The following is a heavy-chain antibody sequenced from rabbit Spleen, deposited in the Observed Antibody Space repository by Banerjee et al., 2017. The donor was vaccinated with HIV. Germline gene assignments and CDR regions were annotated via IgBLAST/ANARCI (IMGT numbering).Heavy chain of an antibody. Sequence: QEQLEESGGGLVKPEGSLTLTCKASGFSFSDRDVMCWVRQAPGKGLEWIACINASTGKPVYATWAKGRITTTRSSSTAVTLRTSRLTAADRATYFWTRDLVGVIGWNFYLWGPGTLVTVS. J-gene: IGHJ4*01. V-gene: IGHV1S45*01. D-gene: IGHD1-1*01. CDR1: GFSFSDRDV. CDR2: INASTGKP. CDR3: TRDLVGVIGWNFYL.